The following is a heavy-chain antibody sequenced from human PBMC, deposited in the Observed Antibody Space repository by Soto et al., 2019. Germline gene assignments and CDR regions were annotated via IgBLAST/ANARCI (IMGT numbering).Heavy chain of an antibody. J-gene: IGHJ4*02. Sequence: CLTCAVYGGSFSGYYWSWIRQPPGKGLEWIGEINHSGSTNYNPSLKSRVTISVDTSKNQFSLKLSSVTAADTAAYYCARGPSSYYYDSSGYYLTPAYDYWGQGTLVTVSS. V-gene: IGHV4-34*01. D-gene: IGHD3-22*01. CDR2: INHSGST. CDR1: GGSFSGYY. CDR3: ARGPSSYYYDSSGYYLTPAYDY.